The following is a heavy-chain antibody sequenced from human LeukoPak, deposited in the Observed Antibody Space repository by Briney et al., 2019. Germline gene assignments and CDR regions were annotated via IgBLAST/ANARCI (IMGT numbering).Heavy chain of an antibody. V-gene: IGHV3-64*01. CDR3: ARSKRWLEHYWYFDL. Sequence: PGGSLRLSCSASGFTFSNYPMHWVRQAPGKGLEYVSGISGNGGNTYYANSVKGRFTISRDNSKHTLYLQMGSLRAEDMAVYYCARSKRWLEHYWYFDLWGRGTLVTVPS. D-gene: IGHD5-24*01. CDR1: GFTFSNYP. CDR2: ISGNGGNT. J-gene: IGHJ2*01.